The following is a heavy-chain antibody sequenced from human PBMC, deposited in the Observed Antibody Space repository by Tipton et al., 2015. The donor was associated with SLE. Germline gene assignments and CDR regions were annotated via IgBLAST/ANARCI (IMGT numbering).Heavy chain of an antibody. CDR2: INHSGST. Sequence: TLSLTCTVYGGSFSGYYWSWIRQPPGKGLEWIGEINHSGSTNYNPSLKSRVTISVDTSKNQFSLKLSSVTAADTAVYYCARVGGYYGMDVWGQGTTVTVSS. CDR3: ARVGGYYGMDV. V-gene: IGHV4-34*01. CDR1: GGSFSGYY. J-gene: IGHJ6*02. D-gene: IGHD3-16*01.